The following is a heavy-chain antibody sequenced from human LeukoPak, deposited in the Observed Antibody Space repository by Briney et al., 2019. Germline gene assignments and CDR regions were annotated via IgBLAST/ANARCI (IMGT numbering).Heavy chain of an antibody. J-gene: IGHJ3*02. V-gene: IGHV1-8*01. CDR2: MNPNTGNT. Sequence: ASVKVSCKTSGYTFTSFDLNWVRQATGQGLEWMGWMNPNTGNTGYSQKFQDRVTMTRNISISTAYMELSSLRSEDTAVYYGARDTHGYGDYLGDAFDIWGQGTRVPVSS. CDR3: ARDTHGYGDYLGDAFDI. D-gene: IGHD4-17*01. CDR1: GYTFTSFD.